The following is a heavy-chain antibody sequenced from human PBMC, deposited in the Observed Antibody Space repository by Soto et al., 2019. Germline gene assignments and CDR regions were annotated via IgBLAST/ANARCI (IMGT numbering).Heavy chain of an antibody. Sequence: ASVKFACKASGYTFTSYAMHCVRQAPGQRLEWMGWINAGNVNTRYSQKFQGRVTITTDTSASTAYMELSSLRSEDTAVYYCARDGVDSSSLTNWFDPWGQGTLGTVS. CDR1: GYTFTSYA. V-gene: IGHV1-3*01. CDR3: ARDGVDSSSLTNWFDP. D-gene: IGHD6-13*01. CDR2: INAGNVNT. J-gene: IGHJ5*02.